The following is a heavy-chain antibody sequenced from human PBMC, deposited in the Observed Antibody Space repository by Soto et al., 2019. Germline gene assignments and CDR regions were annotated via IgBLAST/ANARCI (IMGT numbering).Heavy chain of an antibody. D-gene: IGHD1-1*01. V-gene: IGHV1-8*01. CDR2: MNPSTGNS. J-gene: IGHJ4*02. Sequence: QVQLVQSGAEVRKPGASVKVSCAASGYTFTSYDIYWVRQATGQGLEWMGWMNPSTGNSGYAQKFQGRVTMTSDTSISTAHMELSSLRSEDTAVYYCARRAETNGWNGFGADKYYFDFWGQGTLVTVSS. CDR3: ARRAETNGWNGFGADKYYFDF. CDR1: GYTFTSYD.